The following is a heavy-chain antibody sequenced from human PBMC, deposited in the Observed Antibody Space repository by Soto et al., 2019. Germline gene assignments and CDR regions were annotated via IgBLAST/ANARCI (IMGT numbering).Heavy chain of an antibody. CDR2: ISYSGTT. J-gene: IGHJ5*02. CDR1: GDSISSANNY. D-gene: IGHD5-12*01. Sequence: SETLSLTCTVSGDSISSANNYWSWIRQPPGEGLEWIGFISYSGTTSYSPSLKSRLAISLDTSKNQFSLSLTSVTAADTAVFYCARGRGYSYGLDPWGQGTLVTVSS. V-gene: IGHV4-30-4*01. CDR3: ARGRGYSYGLDP.